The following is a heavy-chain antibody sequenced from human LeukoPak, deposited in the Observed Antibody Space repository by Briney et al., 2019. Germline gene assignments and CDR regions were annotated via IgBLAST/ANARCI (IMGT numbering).Heavy chain of an antibody. CDR1: GYTFTSYA. J-gene: IGHJ4*02. CDR3: ARDEVTMLWGIFGPDH. D-gene: IGHD3-10*01. CDR2: INAGNGDT. V-gene: IGHV1-3*01. Sequence: ASVKVSCKASGYTFTSYAMHWVRQAPGQRLEWMGWINAGNGDTKYSQKFQGRVTITRDTSASTAYMELSSLTSEDTAVYSCARDEVTMLWGIFGPDHWGQGTLVTVSS.